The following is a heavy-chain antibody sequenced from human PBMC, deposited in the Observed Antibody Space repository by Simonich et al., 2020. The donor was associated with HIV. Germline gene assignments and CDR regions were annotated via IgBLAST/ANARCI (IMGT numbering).Heavy chain of an antibody. D-gene: IGHD4-17*01. J-gene: IGHJ4*02. Sequence: QVQLQQWGAGLLKPSETLSLTCAVYGGSFSGYYRSWIRQPPGKGLEWMGEINHSGSTNYNPSLKSRVTISVDTSKNQFSLKLSSVTAADTAVYYCARRHPTTVTTPYFDYWGQGTLVTVSS. CDR3: ARRHPTTVTTPYFDY. CDR1: GGSFSGYY. CDR2: INHSGST. V-gene: IGHV4-34*01.